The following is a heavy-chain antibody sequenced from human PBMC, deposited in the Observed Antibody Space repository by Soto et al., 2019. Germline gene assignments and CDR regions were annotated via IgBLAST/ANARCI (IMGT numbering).Heavy chain of an antibody. CDR3: AKAHPGYYFDY. CDR1: GFTVSSNY. CDR2: IYSGGST. J-gene: IGHJ4*02. D-gene: IGHD7-27*01. V-gene: IGHV3-53*01. Sequence: GGSLRLSCAASGFTVSSNYMSWVRQAPGKGLEWVSVIYSGGSTYYADSVKGRFTISRDNYKNTLYLQMKSLRAEDTAVYYCAKAHPGYYFDYVGQGTLVTVSS.